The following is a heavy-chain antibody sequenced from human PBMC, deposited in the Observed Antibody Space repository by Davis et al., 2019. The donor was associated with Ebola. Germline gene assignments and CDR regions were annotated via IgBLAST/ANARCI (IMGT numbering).Heavy chain of an antibody. J-gene: IGHJ4*02. V-gene: IGHV3-30*03. CDR1: GFTFSSYG. CDR3: ARGRFLEWAIDY. Sequence: GASLRLSCAASGFTFSSYGMHWVRQAPGKGLEWVAVISYDGSNKYYADSVKGRFTISRDNSKNTLYLQMNSLRAEDTAVYYCARGRFLEWAIDYWGQGTLVTVSS. D-gene: IGHD3-3*01. CDR2: ISYDGSNK.